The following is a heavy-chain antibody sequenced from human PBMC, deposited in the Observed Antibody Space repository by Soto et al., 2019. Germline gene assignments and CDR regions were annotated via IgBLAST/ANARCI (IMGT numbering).Heavy chain of an antibody. CDR3: AREWKKDYYYYGMDV. D-gene: IGHD1-1*01. J-gene: IGHJ6*02. Sequence: SETLSLTCAVSGYSISSGYYWGWIRQPPGKGLEWIGSIYHSGSAYSNPSLKSRVAISVDTSKNQISLNLTSVTAADTAVYYCAREWKKDYYYYGMDVWGQGTTVTVSS. V-gene: IGHV4-38-2*02. CDR1: GYSISSGYY. CDR2: IYHSGSA.